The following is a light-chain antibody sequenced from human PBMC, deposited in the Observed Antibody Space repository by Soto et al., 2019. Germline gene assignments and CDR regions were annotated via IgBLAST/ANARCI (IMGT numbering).Light chain of an antibody. CDR2: AAS. J-gene: IGKJ5*01. V-gene: IGKV1-39*01. Sequence: DIQMTQSPSSLSASVGDRFTITCRASQIISGYLNWYQQKPGKAPKLLIYAASRLQSGVPSRFSGSGSGTDFTLTISSLQPEDFATYYCQQSYSTPSITFGQGTRLEI. CDR1: QIISGY. CDR3: QQSYSTPSIT.